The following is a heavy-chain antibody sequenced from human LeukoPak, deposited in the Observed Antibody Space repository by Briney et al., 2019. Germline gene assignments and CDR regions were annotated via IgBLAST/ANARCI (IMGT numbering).Heavy chain of an antibody. J-gene: IGHJ4*02. D-gene: IGHD3-22*01. CDR1: GFTFSSYA. Sequence: GGSLRLSCAASGFTFSSYAMSWVRQAPGKGLEWVSANSGSGGSTYYADSVKGRFTISRDNSKNTLYLQMNSLRAEDTAVYYCASGGGGYYQYYFDYWGQGTLVTVSS. CDR3: ASGGGGYYQYYFDY. CDR2: NSGSGGST. V-gene: IGHV3-23*01.